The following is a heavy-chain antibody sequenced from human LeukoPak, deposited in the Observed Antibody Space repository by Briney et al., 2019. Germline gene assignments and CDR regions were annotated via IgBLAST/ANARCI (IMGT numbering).Heavy chain of an antibody. Sequence: QPGGSLRLSCTASGDTFSSYAMTWVRQAPGEGLEWVSAISGSGANTYYADSVKGRFAASRDNSKDTLYLQMRSLRAEDTAVYYCARGRSGYGPFDAFDIWGHGTWVTVSS. D-gene: IGHD3-22*01. CDR2: ISGSGANT. J-gene: IGHJ3*02. V-gene: IGHV3-23*01. CDR3: ARGRSGYGPFDAFDI. CDR1: GDTFSSYA.